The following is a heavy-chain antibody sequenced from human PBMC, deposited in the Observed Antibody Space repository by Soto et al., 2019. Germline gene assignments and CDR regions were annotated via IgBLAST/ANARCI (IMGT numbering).Heavy chain of an antibody. Sequence: SETLSLTCTVSGGSISSGSYYWSWIRQPPGKGLEWIAYMSYSGTTNYNPSLQSRVTISVDTSKNQFSLNLSSVTAADTAVYYCARSINIDFWSDSQSEYYFDFWGQGTLVTVSS. V-gene: IGHV4-61*01. D-gene: IGHD3-3*01. CDR1: GGSISSGSYY. CDR2: MSYSGTT. J-gene: IGHJ4*02. CDR3: ARSINIDFWSDSQSEYYFDF.